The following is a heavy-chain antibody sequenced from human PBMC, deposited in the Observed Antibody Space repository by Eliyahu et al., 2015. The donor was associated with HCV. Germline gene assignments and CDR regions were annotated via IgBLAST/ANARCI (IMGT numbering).Heavy chain of an antibody. D-gene: IGHD4-17*01. CDR2: IXHSGST. Sequence: QVQLQQWGAGLLKPSETLSLTXAVXGGSFSGXSXXXIRQPPGKGLEGIGEIXHSGSTNYNPSLKSRVTISVDTSKNQFSLKLSSVTAADTAVYYCARGASLSNGMTTVTGGDYWGQGTLVTVSS. CDR1: GGSFSGXS. J-gene: IGHJ4*02. V-gene: IGHV4-34*01. CDR3: ARGASLSNGMTTVTGGDY.